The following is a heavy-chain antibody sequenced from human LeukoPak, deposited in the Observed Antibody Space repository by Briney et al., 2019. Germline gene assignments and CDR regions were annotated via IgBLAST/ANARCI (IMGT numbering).Heavy chain of an antibody. J-gene: IGHJ4*02. V-gene: IGHV3-23*01. Sequence: GGSLRLSCAASGFTFSSYAMSWVRQAPGKGLEWVSAISGSGGSTYYADSVKGRFSISRDNSKSTLSLQMNSLRAEDTAIYYCAKFPDYGVYSAADYWGQGTLVTVSS. D-gene: IGHD4-17*01. CDR1: GFTFSSYA. CDR3: AKFPDYGVYSAADY. CDR2: ISGSGGST.